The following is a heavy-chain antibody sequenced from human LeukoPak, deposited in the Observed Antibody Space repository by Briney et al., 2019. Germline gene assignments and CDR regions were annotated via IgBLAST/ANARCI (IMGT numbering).Heavy chain of an antibody. D-gene: IGHD3-10*01. CDR1: GFTFSSYC. CDR2: IKHDGSRT. V-gene: IGHV3-7*01. CDR3: ARVHYYGSGTYYSYYYYYMDV. Sequence: GGSLRLSCAASGFTFSSYCMSWVRQAPGKGLEWVANIKHDGSRTYYVDSVKGRFTISRDNAKNSLYLQMNSLRAEDTAVYYCARVHYYGSGTYYSYYYYYMDVWGKGTTVTIAS. J-gene: IGHJ6*03.